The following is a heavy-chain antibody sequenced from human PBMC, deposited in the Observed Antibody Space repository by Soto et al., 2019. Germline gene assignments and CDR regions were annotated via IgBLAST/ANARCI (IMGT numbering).Heavy chain of an antibody. CDR3: ALSYGEVYYYYYGMDV. Sequence: SVKVSCKASGGTFSSYAISWVRQAPGQGLEWMGGIIPIFGTANYAQKFQGRVTITADKSTSTAYMELSSLRSEDTAVYCCALSYGEVYYYYYGMDVWGQGTTVTVSS. J-gene: IGHJ6*02. D-gene: IGHD3-10*01. CDR2: IIPIFGTA. V-gene: IGHV1-69*06. CDR1: GGTFSSYA.